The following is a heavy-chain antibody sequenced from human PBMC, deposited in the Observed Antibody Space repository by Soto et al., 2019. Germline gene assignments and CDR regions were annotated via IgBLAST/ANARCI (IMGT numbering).Heavy chain of an antibody. V-gene: IGHV1-69*12. J-gene: IGHJ6*02. D-gene: IGHD3-22*01. Sequence: QVQLVQSGAEVKKPGSSVKVSCKASGGTFSSYAISWVRQAPGQGLEWMGGLIPIFDTADYAKKFQGRVTITANESTNTAYMELSSLRSEDTAVYYCAGHSSGVPGYYYGMDVWGQGTTVTVSS. CDR2: LIPIFDTA. CDR1: GGTFSSYA. CDR3: AGHSSGVPGYYYGMDV.